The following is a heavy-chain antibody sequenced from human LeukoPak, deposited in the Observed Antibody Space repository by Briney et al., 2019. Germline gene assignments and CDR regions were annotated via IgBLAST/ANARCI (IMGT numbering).Heavy chain of an antibody. D-gene: IGHD2-2*01. Sequence: GGSLRLSCAASGFTFSSYGMHWVRQAPGKGLEWVSFIRYDGGDKYYADSVRGRFTISRDNSKNTLYLQMNSLSAEDTAVYYCAKDLIVVVPENNWFAPWGQGTLVTVSS. CDR3: AKDLIVVVPENNWFAP. V-gene: IGHV3-30*02. J-gene: IGHJ5*02. CDR1: GFTFSSYG. CDR2: IRYDGGDK.